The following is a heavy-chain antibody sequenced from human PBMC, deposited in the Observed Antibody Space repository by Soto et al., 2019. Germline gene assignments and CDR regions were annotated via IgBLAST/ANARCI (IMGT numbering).Heavy chain of an antibody. CDR2: IIPYNVDT. CDR3: ARGGFSSSWRLDY. CDR1: RYTFTDYY. V-gene: IGHV1-18*04. D-gene: IGHD6-13*01. J-gene: IGHJ4*02. Sequence: ASVKVSCKASRYTFTDYYISWMRQAPGQGLEWMGWIIPYNVDTNFAQKFQGRVTMTTDTSTSTAYMELRSLRSDDTAVYYCARGGFSSSWRLDYWGQGTLVTVSS.